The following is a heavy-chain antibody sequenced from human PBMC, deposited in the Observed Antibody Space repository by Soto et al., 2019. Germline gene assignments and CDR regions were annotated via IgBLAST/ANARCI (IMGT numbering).Heavy chain of an antibody. CDR1: VFTFISYG. V-gene: IGHV3-30*18. Sequence: TWGALRLCCSAYVFTFISYGMHWLRQAPGDWLEWVAVISYDGSNKYYADSVKGRFTISRDNSKNTLYLQMNSLRAEDTAVYYCAKDRGSSSWYPVDAFDIWGQGTMVTVSS. CDR2: ISYDGSNK. J-gene: IGHJ3*02. D-gene: IGHD6-13*01. CDR3: AKDRGSSSWYPVDAFDI.